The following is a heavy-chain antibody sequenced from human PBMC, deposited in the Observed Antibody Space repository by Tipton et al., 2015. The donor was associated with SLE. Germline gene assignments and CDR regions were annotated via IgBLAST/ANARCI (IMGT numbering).Heavy chain of an antibody. V-gene: IGHV4-38-2*01. Sequence: TLSLTCAVSGYSISSGHYWGWIRQSPGKELELIGGISHSGSTNYNPSLKNRVTISLDTSNKGFSLELTSMTAADTAVYYCARGVMGFWSYYYMDVWGKGTTVTVSS. D-gene: IGHD3-3*01. CDR3: ARGVMGFWSYYYMDV. CDR1: GYSISSGHY. CDR2: ISHSGST. J-gene: IGHJ6*03.